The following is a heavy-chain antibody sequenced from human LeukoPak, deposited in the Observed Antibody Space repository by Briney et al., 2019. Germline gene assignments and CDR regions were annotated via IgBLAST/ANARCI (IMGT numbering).Heavy chain of an antibody. CDR1: GFTFSSYS. J-gene: IGHJ4*02. D-gene: IGHD6-19*01. V-gene: IGHV3-48*02. CDR2: ISSSSSTI. Sequence: PGGSLRLSCAASGFTFSSYSMNWVRRAPGKGLEWVSYISSSSSTIYYADSVKGRFTISRDNAKNSLYLQMNSLRDEDTAVYYCATAMQWLVSDFDYWVREPWSPSPQ. CDR3: ATAMQWLVSDFDY.